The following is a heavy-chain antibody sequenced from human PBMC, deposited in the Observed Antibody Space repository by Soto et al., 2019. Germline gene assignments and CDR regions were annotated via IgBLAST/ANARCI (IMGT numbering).Heavy chain of an antibody. J-gene: IGHJ6*02. CDR1: GGSISSGGYY. CDR3: ARFLVRRYDFWSGSYYGMDV. V-gene: IGHV4-31*03. Sequence: SETLSLTCTVSGGSISSGGYYWSWIRQHPGKGLEWIGYIYYSGSTYYNPSLKSRVTISVDTSKNQFSLKLSSVTAADTAVYYCARFLVRRYDFWSGSYYGMDVCGQGTTVTVYS. CDR2: IYYSGST. D-gene: IGHD3-3*01.